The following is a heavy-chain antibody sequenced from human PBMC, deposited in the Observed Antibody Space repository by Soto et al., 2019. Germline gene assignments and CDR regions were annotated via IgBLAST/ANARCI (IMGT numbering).Heavy chain of an antibody. D-gene: IGHD3-10*01. CDR2: LSYDGNNK. CDR3: AREGSGFDY. V-gene: IGHV3-30-3*01. CDR1: GFTFSSDA. Sequence: GGSLRLSCAASGFTFSSDAMHWVRQAPGKGLDWVAVLSYDGNNKYYADSVQGRFTITRDNTNKNSLYLQMNSLRAEDTAVYYCAREGSGFDYWGQGTLVTVSS. J-gene: IGHJ4*02.